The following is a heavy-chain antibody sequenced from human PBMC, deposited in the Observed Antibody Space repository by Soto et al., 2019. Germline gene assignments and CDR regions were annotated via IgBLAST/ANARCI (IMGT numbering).Heavy chain of an antibody. Sequence: EVQLVESGGGLVKPGGSLRLSCAASGFTFTNAWMNWVRQAPGKGLEWVGRIKSKTDGGATDYAAPAKGRFTISRDDSRNALYLQMNSLNTEDTAVYYCTTLTVVDVHSDYWGQGTLVVVSS. CDR3: TTLTVVDVHSDY. D-gene: IGHD2-15*01. CDR2: IKSKTDGGAT. CDR1: GFTFTNAW. V-gene: IGHV3-15*01. J-gene: IGHJ4*02.